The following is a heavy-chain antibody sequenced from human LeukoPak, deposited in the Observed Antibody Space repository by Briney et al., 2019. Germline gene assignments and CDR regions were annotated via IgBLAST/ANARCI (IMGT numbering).Heavy chain of an antibody. CDR2: ISGSGGST. J-gene: IGHJ4*02. V-gene: IGHV3-23*01. Sequence: GGSLRLSCAASGFTFSSYAMSWVRQAPGKGLEWVSVISGSGGSTYYADSVKGRFTITRDNSKNTLYLQVNSLRAEDTAVYYCAKDLWFGELLYSYWGQGTLVTVSS. CDR1: GFTFSSYA. D-gene: IGHD3-10*01. CDR3: AKDLWFGELLYSY.